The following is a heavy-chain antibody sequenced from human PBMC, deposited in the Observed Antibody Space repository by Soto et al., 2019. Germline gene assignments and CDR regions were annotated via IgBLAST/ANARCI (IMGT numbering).Heavy chain of an antibody. D-gene: IGHD2-15*01. CDR2: IIPIFGTA. J-gene: IGHJ6*02. Sequence: ASVKVSCKASGGTFSSYAISWVRQAPGQGLEWMGGIIPIFGTANYAQKFQGRVTITADESTSTAYMELSSLRSEDTAVYYCARGGCSGGSVDSDLYYYYYGMDFWGQGSTVTVAS. V-gene: IGHV1-69*13. CDR3: ARGGCSGGSVDSDLYYYYYGMDF. CDR1: GGTFSSYA.